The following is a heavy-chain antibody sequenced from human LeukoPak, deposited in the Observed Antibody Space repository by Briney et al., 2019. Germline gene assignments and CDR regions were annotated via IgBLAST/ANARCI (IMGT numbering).Heavy chain of an antibody. V-gene: IGHV3-53*01. J-gene: IGHJ4*02. CDR2: LYSSGIT. CDR3: ARDSSSFPNYFYF. D-gene: IGHD3-3*02. Sequence: GGSLRLSCAASGFTVSSTYMSWVRQAPGQGLEWVSLLYSSGITFYSESVQGRFTISRDNSKNTLYLQMNSLRAEDTAIYYCARDSSSFPNYFYFWGEGTLVTVSS. CDR1: GFTVSSTY.